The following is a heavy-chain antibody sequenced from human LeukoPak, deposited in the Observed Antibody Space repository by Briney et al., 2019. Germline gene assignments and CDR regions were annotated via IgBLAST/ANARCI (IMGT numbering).Heavy chain of an antibody. J-gene: IGHJ4*02. CDR1: GYTFTGYY. CDR2: INPNSGGT. Sequence: ASVKVSCKASGYTFTGYYMHWVRQAPGQGLEWMGRINPNSGGTNYAQKFQGRVTMTRDTSISTAYMELSRLRSDDTAVYYCARDAEYDFWSGYYVRTFDYWGQGTLVTVSS. V-gene: IGHV1-2*06. D-gene: IGHD3-3*01. CDR3: ARDAEYDFWSGYYVRTFDY.